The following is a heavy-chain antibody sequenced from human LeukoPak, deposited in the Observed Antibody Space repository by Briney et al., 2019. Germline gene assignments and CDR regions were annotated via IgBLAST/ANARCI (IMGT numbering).Heavy chain of an antibody. CDR3: ARGGLGYSSSWPFDY. J-gene: IGHJ4*02. CDR2: IIPIFGTA. Sequence: SVKVSCNASGGTCSSYAISWVRQAPGQGLEWMGGIIPIFGTANYAQKFQGRVTITTDESTSTAYMELSSLRSEDTAVYYCARGGLGYSSSWPFDYWGQGTLVTVSS. V-gene: IGHV1-69*05. CDR1: GGTCSSYA. D-gene: IGHD6-13*01.